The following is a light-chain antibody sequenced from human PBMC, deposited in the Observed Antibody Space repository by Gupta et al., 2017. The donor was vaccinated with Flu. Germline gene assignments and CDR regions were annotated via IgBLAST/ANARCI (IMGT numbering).Light chain of an antibody. V-gene: IGKV3-20*01. Sequence: ETGWTQAPGTLSLSAGERATHACRASQSVSSGFLAWYQQKPGQAPRLLIYGASSRATGIPDRFSGSGSGTDFTLNISRLEPEDFAVYYCQQYGSSPLTFGGGTKVEIK. CDR1: QSVSSGF. CDR3: QQYGSSPLT. CDR2: GAS. J-gene: IGKJ4*01.